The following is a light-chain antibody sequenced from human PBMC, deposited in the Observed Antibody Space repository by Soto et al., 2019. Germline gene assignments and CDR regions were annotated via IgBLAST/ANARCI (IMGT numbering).Light chain of an antibody. Sequence: QSALTQPASVSGSPGQSITISCTGTSSDVGAYNYVSWYQLHPDEAPKLIISEVRNRPSGVSSSFGGSKSANTASLTISGLQAEDEADYYCSSYTHSSTQVFGTGTKLTVL. CDR3: SSYTHSSTQV. CDR2: EVR. CDR1: SSDVGAYNY. V-gene: IGLV2-14*01. J-gene: IGLJ1*01.